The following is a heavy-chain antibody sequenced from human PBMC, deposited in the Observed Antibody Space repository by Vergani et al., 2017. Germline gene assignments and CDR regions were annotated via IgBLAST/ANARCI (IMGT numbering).Heavy chain of an antibody. CDR3: ARHTTYTDS. Sequence: EVELVQSGPEMRKPRESLKIPCKGSEYSFGNYWIGWVRQMPGKGLDWMGLIYLADSDTRYSPSFQGQVTISADKSISTAFLQWDSLKASDTALYYCARHTTYTDSWGQGTLVTVSS. CDR2: IYLADSDT. CDR1: EYSFGNYW. D-gene: IGHD1-1*01. J-gene: IGHJ4*02. V-gene: IGHV5-51*01.